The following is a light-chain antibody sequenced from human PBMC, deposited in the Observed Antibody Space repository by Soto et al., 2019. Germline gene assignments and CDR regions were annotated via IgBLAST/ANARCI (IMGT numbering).Light chain of an antibody. CDR3: QQYGSSPPYT. V-gene: IGKV3-20*01. J-gene: IGKJ2*01. Sequence: EIVLTQSPGTLSLSPGESATLSCRASQSVSSSYLAWYQQKPGQTPRLLIYGASSRATGIPDRFSGSGSGTDFTLTISSLEPEDFAVYYCQQYGSSPPYTFGQGTKLEIK. CDR1: QSVSSSY. CDR2: GAS.